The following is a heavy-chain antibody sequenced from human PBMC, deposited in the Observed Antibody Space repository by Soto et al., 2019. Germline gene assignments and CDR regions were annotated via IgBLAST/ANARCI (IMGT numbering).Heavy chain of an antibody. CDR2: IYYSGST. Sequence: SETLSLTCTVSGGSISSSSYYWGWIRQPPGKGLEWIGSIYYSGSTYYNPSLKSRVTISVDTSKNQFSLKLSSVTAADTAVYYCASLYGSGSYPNYYYYGMDVWGQGTTVTVSS. J-gene: IGHJ6*02. D-gene: IGHD3-10*01. CDR3: ASLYGSGSYPNYYYYGMDV. CDR1: GGSISSSSYY. V-gene: IGHV4-39*01.